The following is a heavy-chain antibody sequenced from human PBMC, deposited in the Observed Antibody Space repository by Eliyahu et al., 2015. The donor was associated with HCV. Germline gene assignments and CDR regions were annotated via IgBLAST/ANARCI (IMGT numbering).Heavy chain of an antibody. CDR1: GGSFSGFY. CDR3: VRGPDATEVPWYYGLDV. CDR2: VDESGST. Sequence: QVQLQQWGAGLLKPSETLSLTCGVYGGSFSGFYWSWIRQAPGKGLEWIGEVDESGSTNLNPSLKSRVTISIDTSKNQFSLKLSGVSAADTAVYYCVRGPDATEVPWYYGLDVWGQGTAVNVSS. J-gene: IGHJ6*02. V-gene: IGHV4-34*01.